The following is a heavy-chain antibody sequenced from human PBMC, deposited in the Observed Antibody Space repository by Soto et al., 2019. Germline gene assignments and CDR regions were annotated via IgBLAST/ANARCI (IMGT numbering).Heavy chain of an antibody. CDR3: ARRRFMVRGVNDAFDI. D-gene: IGHD3-10*01. V-gene: IGHV4-39*01. Sequence: SETLSLTCTVSGGSISSSSYYWGWIRQPPGKGLEWIGSIYYSGSTYYNPSLKSRVTISVDTSKNQFSLKLSSVTAADTAVYYCARRRFMVRGVNDAFDIWGQGTMVTV. CDR2: IYYSGST. J-gene: IGHJ3*02. CDR1: GGSISSSSYY.